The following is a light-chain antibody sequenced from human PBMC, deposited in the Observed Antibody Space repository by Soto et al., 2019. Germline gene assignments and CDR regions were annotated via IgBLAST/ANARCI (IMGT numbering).Light chain of an antibody. CDR3: QQYNNWPPRGT. V-gene: IGKV3-15*01. Sequence: EIVMTQSPATLSVSPGERATLSCRASQSVSSNLAWYQQKPGQAPRLLIYGASTRATGIPARFSGSGSGTEFTLTISSLQSEDFVVYYCQQYNNWPPRGTFGQGTKVDIK. CDR2: GAS. CDR1: QSVSSN. J-gene: IGKJ1*01.